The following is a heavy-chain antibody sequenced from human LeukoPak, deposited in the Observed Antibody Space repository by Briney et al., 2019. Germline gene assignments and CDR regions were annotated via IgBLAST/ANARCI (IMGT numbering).Heavy chain of an antibody. Sequence: SETLSLTCIVSGGSISSGGHPWSWFRQSPGKGLEWIGYIYDSGSTFYNPSLKSRVTMSIDRSNNQFSLKLSSVTAADTAVYYCARKDYFYGMDVWGQGTTVTVSS. CDR3: ARKDYFYGMDV. V-gene: IGHV4-30-2*06. CDR2: IYDSGST. CDR1: GGSISSGGHP. J-gene: IGHJ6*02.